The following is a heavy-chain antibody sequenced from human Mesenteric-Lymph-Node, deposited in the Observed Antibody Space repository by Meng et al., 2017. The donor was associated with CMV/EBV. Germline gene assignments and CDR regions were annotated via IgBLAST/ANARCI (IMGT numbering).Heavy chain of an antibody. CDR1: GGSFSGYF. J-gene: IGHJ4*02. V-gene: IGHV4-34*01. D-gene: IGHD3-22*01. CDR3: ARDRDYYDSSGPGGDY. Sequence: SETLSLTCAVYGGSFSGYFWTWVRQPPGKSLEWIGEINDIGSSNYNPSLNSRVTISVDTSKNQFSLKLSSVTAADTAVYYCARDRDYYDSSGPGGDYWGQGTLVTVSS. CDR2: INDIGSS.